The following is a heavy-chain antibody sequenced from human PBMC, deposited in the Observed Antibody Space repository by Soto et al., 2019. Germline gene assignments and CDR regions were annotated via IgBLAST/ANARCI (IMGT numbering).Heavy chain of an antibody. CDR2: IYYSGST. J-gene: IGHJ5*02. V-gene: IGHV4-59*01. CDR1: GGSISSYY. D-gene: IGHD2-8*01. CDR3: ARVGSLGYCTNGVCYGFDP. Sequence: ETLSLTCTVSGGSISSYYWSWIRQPPGKGLEWIGYIYYSGSTNYNPSLKSRVTISVDTSKNQFSLKLSSVTAADTAVYYCARVGSLGYCTNGVCYGFDPWGQGTLVTVSS.